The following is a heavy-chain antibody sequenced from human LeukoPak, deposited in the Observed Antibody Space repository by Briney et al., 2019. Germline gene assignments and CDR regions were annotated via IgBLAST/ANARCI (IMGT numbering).Heavy chain of an antibody. Sequence: KPSETLSLTCAVYGGSFSGYYWSWIRQPPGKGLEWIGEINHSGSTNYNPSLKSRVTISVDTSKNQFSLKLSSVTAADTAVYYCARTNYGDYTLDYWGQGTLVTVSS. CDR1: GGSFSGYY. J-gene: IGHJ4*02. V-gene: IGHV4-34*01. CDR2: INHSGST. D-gene: IGHD4-17*01. CDR3: ARTNYGDYTLDY.